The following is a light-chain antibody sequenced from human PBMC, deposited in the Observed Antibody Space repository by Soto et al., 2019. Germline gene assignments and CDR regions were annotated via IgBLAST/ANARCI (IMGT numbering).Light chain of an antibody. CDR1: QDIRNF. CDR3: QQYSSVSV. J-gene: IGKJ3*01. V-gene: IGKV1-27*01. CDR2: AAS. Sequence: DIQMTQSPPSLSASVGDRVTITCRASQDIRNFVAWYQQKPGKAPKLLIYAASILQSGVPSRFSGSGSGTDFTLTINGLQPDDVATYYCQQYSSVSVFGPGTKLEIK.